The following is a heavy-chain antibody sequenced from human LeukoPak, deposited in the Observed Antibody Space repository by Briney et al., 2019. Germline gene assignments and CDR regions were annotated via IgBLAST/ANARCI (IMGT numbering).Heavy chain of an antibody. Sequence: PSETLSLTCTVSGGSISSYYWSWIRQPPGKGLEWIGYIYYSGSTNYNPSLKSRVTISVDTSKNQFSLKLSSVTAADTAVYYCARSNYDFWSGYWVYYYGMDVWGQGTLVTVSS. J-gene: IGHJ6*02. CDR2: IYYSGST. V-gene: IGHV4-59*12. CDR3: ARSNYDFWSGYWVYYYGMDV. CDR1: GGSISSYY. D-gene: IGHD3-3*01.